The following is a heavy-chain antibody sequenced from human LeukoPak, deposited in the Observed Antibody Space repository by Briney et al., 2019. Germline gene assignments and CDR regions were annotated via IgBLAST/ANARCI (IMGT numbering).Heavy chain of an antibody. V-gene: IGHV7-4-1*02. D-gene: IGHD3-10*01. CDR1: GYSITNYA. Sequence: GASVKVSCKASGYSITNYAILWVRQAPGQGLEWMGWINTNTEKSTYAPGFTGRFVFSLDTSVSTAYLQISSLKAEDTAVYYCARAHTSLTYYYGSGSYGSDYWGQGTLVTVSS. CDR2: INTNTEKS. J-gene: IGHJ4*02. CDR3: ARAHTSLTYYYGSGSYGSDY.